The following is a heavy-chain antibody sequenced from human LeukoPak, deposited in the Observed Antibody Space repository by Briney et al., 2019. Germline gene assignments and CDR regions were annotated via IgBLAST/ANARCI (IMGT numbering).Heavy chain of an antibody. J-gene: IGHJ4*02. CDR2: IKQDRSEK. CDR3: AVDRRQGPTVTTFSPFDY. D-gene: IGHD4-17*01. Sequence: GGSLRLSCAASGFTFSSYWMSWVRQAPGKGLEWVANIKQDRSEKYYVDSVKGRFTISRDNAKNSLYLQMNSLRAEDTAVYYCAVDRRQGPTVTTFSPFDYWGQGTLVTVSA. CDR1: GFTFSSYW. V-gene: IGHV3-7*01.